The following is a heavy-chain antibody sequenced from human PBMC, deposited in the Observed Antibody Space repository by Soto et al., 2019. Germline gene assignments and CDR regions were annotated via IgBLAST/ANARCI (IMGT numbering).Heavy chain of an antibody. V-gene: IGHV3-30*18. CDR2: ISYDGSNK. CDR3: AKESEALDF. Sequence: GGSLRLSCAASGFTFSSYGMHWVRQAPGKGLEWVAVISYDGSNKHYADSVKGRFTISRDNSKNTLYLQMNILRAEVTAVYYCAKESEALDFWGQGTLVTVSS. CDR1: GFTFSSYG. J-gene: IGHJ3*01.